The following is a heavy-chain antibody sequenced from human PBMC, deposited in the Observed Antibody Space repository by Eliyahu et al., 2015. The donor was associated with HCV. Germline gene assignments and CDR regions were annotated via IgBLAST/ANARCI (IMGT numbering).Heavy chain of an antibody. Sequence: EVQLVESGGGLVQPGGSLRLSCAASGFTFSSYSMNWVRQAPGKGLEWVSYISSSSSTIYYADSVKGRFTISRDNAKNSLYLQMNSLRAEDTAVYYCAAVGATPYYYYGMDVWGQGTTVTVSS. CDR3: AAVGATPYYYYGMDV. CDR2: ISSSSSTI. J-gene: IGHJ6*02. CDR1: GFTFSSYS. V-gene: IGHV3-48*01. D-gene: IGHD1-26*01.